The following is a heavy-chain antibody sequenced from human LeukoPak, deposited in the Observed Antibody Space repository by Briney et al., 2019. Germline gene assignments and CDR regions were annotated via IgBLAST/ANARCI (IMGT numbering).Heavy chain of an antibody. Sequence: GGSLRLSCAASGFTFSSYAMSWVRQAPGKGLEWVSAISGSGGSTYYADSVKGRFTISRDNSKNTLYLQMNSLRAEDTAVYYCAKAQKSYSSGWGLFDYWGQGTLVTVSS. D-gene: IGHD6-19*01. CDR1: GFTFSSYA. V-gene: IGHV3-23*01. CDR3: AKAQKSYSSGWGLFDY. CDR2: ISGSGGST. J-gene: IGHJ4*02.